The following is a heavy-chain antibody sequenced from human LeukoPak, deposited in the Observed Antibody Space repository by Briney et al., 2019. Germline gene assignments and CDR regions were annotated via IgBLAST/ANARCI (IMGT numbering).Heavy chain of an antibody. D-gene: IGHD2-2*01. Sequence: SETQSLTCTVSGGSISSGDYYWSWIRQPPGKGLEWIGYIYYSGSTYYNPSLKSRVTMSVDTSKNQFSLKLSSVTAADTAVYYCASSKYYYYMDVWGKGTTVTVSS. V-gene: IGHV4-30-4*01. CDR2: IYYSGST. CDR1: GGSISSGDYY. J-gene: IGHJ6*03. CDR3: ASSKYYYYMDV.